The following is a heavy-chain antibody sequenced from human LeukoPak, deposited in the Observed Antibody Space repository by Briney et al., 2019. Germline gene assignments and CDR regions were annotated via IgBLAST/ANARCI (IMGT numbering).Heavy chain of an antibody. J-gene: IGHJ4*02. V-gene: IGHV6-1*01. CDR2: TYYRSKWYT. D-gene: IGHD3-10*01. CDR3: ARLGSGSNY. CDR1: GDSVSSNSAA. Sequence: SQTLSLTCAISGDSVSSNSAAWIWIRQSPSRGLEWLGRTYYRSKWYTEYAVSVKSRITINPDTSKNQFSLQLSSVDPEDTAVYYCARLGSGSNYWGQGTLVTVSS.